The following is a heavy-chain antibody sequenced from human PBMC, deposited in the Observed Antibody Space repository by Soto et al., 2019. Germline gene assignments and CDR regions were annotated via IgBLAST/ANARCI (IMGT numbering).Heavy chain of an antibody. CDR3: ARDRPPKPHDY. CDR1: GFTFSSYW. J-gene: IGHJ4*02. Sequence: EVQLVEAGGGLVQPGGSLRLSCAASGFTFSSYWMSLVRQAPGKGLGWGANIKQDGSEKYYVDSVKGRFTLSRDNAKNSLYLQMNSLRAEDTAVYYCARDRPPKPHDYWGQGTLVTVSS. CDR2: IKQDGSEK. V-gene: IGHV3-7*01.